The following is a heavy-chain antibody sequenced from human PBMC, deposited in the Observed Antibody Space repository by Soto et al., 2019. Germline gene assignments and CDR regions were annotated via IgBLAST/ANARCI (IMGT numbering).Heavy chain of an antibody. V-gene: IGHV3-21*02. CDR2: ITSSSSHI. D-gene: IGHD3-10*01. CDR3: VRERGLSSFYGMDV. Sequence: EVQLVESGGGLVKPGGSLRLSCAASGFTLTSYTMNCVRQASGKGLEWVSSITSSSSHIYYADSVKGRFTISRDNAGNSLYLQMNSLRAEDSAVYYCVRERGLSSFYGMDVWGQGTTVTVSS. CDR1: GFTLTSYT. J-gene: IGHJ6*02.